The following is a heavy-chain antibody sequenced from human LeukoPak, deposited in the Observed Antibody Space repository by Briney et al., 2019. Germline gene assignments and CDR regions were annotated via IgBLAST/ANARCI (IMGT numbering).Heavy chain of an antibody. D-gene: IGHD1-7*01. Sequence: ASVKVSCKASGYTFTSYGISWVRQAPGQGLEXXXXISAYNGNTNYAQKLQGRVTMTTDTSTSTAYMELRSLRSDDTAVYYCARAGTTTFYYYGMDVWGQGTTVTVSS. J-gene: IGHJ6*02. CDR3: ARAGTTTFYYYGMDV. CDR1: GYTFTSYG. V-gene: IGHV1-18*01. CDR2: ISAYNGNT.